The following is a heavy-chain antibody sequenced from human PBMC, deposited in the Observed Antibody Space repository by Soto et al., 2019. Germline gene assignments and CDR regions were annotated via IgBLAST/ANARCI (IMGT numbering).Heavy chain of an antibody. CDR2: IDPSDSYT. D-gene: IGHD3-3*01. CDR3: ARHASLTICGVHAFDI. Sequence: GESLKISCKGSGYSFTSYWISWVRQMPGKGLEWMGRIDPSDSYTNYSPSFQGHVTISADKSISTAYLQWSSLKASDTAMYYCARHASLTICGVHAFDIWGQETMVTVSS. J-gene: IGHJ3*02. CDR1: GYSFTSYW. V-gene: IGHV5-10-1*01.